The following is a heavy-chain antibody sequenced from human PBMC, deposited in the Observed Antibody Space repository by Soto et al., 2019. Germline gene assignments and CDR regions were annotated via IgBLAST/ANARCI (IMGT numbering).Heavy chain of an antibody. J-gene: IGHJ4*02. CDR1: GGSFSGYY. Sequence: SETLSLTCAVYGGSFSGYYWSWIRQPPGKGLEWIGEINHSGSTNYNPSLKSRVTISVDTSKNQFSLKLSSVTAADTAVYYCARGTTVIQFDYWGQGTLVTVSS. CDR3: ARGTTVIQFDY. CDR2: INHSGST. V-gene: IGHV4-34*01. D-gene: IGHD4-4*01.